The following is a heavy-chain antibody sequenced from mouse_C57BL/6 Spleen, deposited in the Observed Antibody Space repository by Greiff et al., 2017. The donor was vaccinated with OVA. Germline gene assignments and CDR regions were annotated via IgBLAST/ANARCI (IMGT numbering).Heavy chain of an antibody. CDR2: IHPNSGST. CDR1: GYTFTSYW. Sequence: VQLQPPGAELVKPGASVKLSCKASGYTFTSYWMHWVKQRPGQGLEWIGMIHPNSGSTNYNEKFKSKATLTVDKSSSTAYMQLSSLTSEDSAVYYCARDYYGSSYDWYFDVWGTGTTVTVSS. J-gene: IGHJ1*03. CDR3: ARDYYGSSYDWYFDV. D-gene: IGHD1-1*01. V-gene: IGHV1-64*01.